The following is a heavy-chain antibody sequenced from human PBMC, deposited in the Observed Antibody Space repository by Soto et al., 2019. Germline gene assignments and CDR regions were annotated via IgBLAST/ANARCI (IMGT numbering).Heavy chain of an antibody. J-gene: IGHJ4*02. V-gene: IGHV4-34*01. Sequence: XETLSLTCAVYGGSFSGYYWSWIRQPPGKGLDWIGEINHSGSTSYNPSLKSRVTISVDTSKNQFSLKLSSVTAADTAVYYCAGEGGDGYNSFDYWGQGTVVTVSS. D-gene: IGHD5-12*01. CDR1: GGSFSGYY. CDR3: AGEGGDGYNSFDY. CDR2: INHSGST.